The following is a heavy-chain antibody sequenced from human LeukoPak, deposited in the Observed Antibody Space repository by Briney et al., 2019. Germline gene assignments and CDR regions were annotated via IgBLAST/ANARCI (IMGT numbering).Heavy chain of an antibody. Sequence: PSETLSLTCAVSGDSISSTSHYWGWIRQPPGKGLEWIGSIFYTGTTYYNPSLKSRVTISVDTSKNQFSLKLSSVTAADTAVYYCAREGAVVLSNFDCWGQGTLVTVSS. D-gene: IGHD4-23*01. J-gene: IGHJ4*02. CDR1: GDSISSTSHY. V-gene: IGHV4-39*07. CDR2: IFYTGTT. CDR3: AREGAVVLSNFDC.